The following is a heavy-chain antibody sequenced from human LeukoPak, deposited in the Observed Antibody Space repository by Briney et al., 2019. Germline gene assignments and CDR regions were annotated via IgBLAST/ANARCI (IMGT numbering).Heavy chain of an antibody. D-gene: IGHD6-19*01. Sequence: GGSLRLSCAASGFTFNRYSMNWVRQAPGKGLEWVSSISSSSIYIYYADSVKGRFTISRDNAKNSLYLQMNSLRAEDTAVYYCARGASVVAGSDDAFDIWGQGTMVTVSS. V-gene: IGHV3-21*01. CDR3: ARGASVVAGSDDAFDI. CDR1: GFTFNRYS. CDR2: ISSSSIYI. J-gene: IGHJ3*02.